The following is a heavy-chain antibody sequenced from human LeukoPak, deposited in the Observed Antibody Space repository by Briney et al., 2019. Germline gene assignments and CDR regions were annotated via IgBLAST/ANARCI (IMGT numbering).Heavy chain of an antibody. CDR1: GGSISSGDYY. V-gene: IGHV4-61*08. J-gene: IGHJ4*02. CDR2: IYYSGST. CDR3: ASQMAPNPENYFDY. D-gene: IGHD5-24*01. Sequence: SQTLSLTCTVSGGSISSGDYYWSWIRQPPGKGLEWIGYIYYSGSTNYNPSLKSRVTISVDTSKNQFSLKLSSVTAADTAVYYCASQMAPNPENYFDYWGQGTLVTVSS.